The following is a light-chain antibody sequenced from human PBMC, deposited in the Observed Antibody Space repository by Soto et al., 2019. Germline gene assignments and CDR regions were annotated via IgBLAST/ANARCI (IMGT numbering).Light chain of an antibody. CDR2: GTS. CDR3: QQYGSSPQT. CDR1: ESVSSNY. J-gene: IGKJ1*01. V-gene: IGKV3-20*01. Sequence: EIVLTQSPGTLSLSPGEGATLSCRASESVSSNYLAWYQLKPGQAPRLLIYGTSIRAAGIPDRFSGSGSGTDFTRTISRLDPEDFEVYFCQQYGSSPQTFGQGTEVEIK.